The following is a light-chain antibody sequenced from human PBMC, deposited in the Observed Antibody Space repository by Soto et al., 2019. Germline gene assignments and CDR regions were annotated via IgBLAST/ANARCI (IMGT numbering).Light chain of an antibody. CDR3: QQSFSTPLT. CDR2: AAS. CDR1: QSISTY. V-gene: IGKV1-39*01. Sequence: DIQMTQSPSYLSASVGDRVTINCRASQSISTYLNWYQQKPGKAPKVLIYAASSLQSWLPSMLSGSGSGTQFTLTISSLQPEDFATYYCQQSFSTPLTFGGGTKVEIK. J-gene: IGKJ4*01.